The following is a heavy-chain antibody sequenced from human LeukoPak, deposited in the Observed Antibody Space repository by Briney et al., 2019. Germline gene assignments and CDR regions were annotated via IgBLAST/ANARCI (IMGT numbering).Heavy chain of an antibody. D-gene: IGHD5-24*01. V-gene: IGHV3-30*03. J-gene: IGHJ4*02. CDR2: ISYDGSNK. CDR1: GFTFSSYG. Sequence: GGSLRLSCAASGFTFSSYGMHWVRQAPGKGLEWVAVISYDGSNKYYADSVKGRFTISRDNSKSTLYLQMDTLRAEDTAVYYCARAKDGTNILDYWGQGTLVTVSS. CDR3: ARAKDGTNILDY.